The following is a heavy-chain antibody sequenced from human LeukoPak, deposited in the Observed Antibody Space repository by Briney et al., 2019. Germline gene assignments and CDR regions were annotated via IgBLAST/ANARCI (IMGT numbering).Heavy chain of an antibody. V-gene: IGHV4-59*01. J-gene: IGHJ4*02. CDR2: IYYSGST. Sequence: SEPLSLTCTVSGGSISSYYWSWIRQPPGKGLEWIGYIYYSGSTNYNPSLKSRVTISVDTSKNQFSLKLSSVTAADTAVYYCARAIRYDFWSGPRSYYFDYWGQGTLVTVSS. CDR1: GGSISSYY. CDR3: ARAIRYDFWSGPRSYYFDY. D-gene: IGHD3-3*01.